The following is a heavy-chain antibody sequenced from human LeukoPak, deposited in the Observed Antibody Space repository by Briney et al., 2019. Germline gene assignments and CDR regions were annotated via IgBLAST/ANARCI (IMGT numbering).Heavy chain of an antibody. CDR2: INRNGGTT. J-gene: IGHJ4*02. Sequence: TGGSLRLSCAASGFTFDDYGVSWVRQAPGKGLEWVSGINRNGGTTNYADSVKGRFTISRDNAKNSLYLQMNSLRAEDTTLYHCARGNSNFNYWGQATLVTVSS. CDR1: GFTFDDYG. V-gene: IGHV3-20*01. CDR3: ARGNSNFNY. D-gene: IGHD2/OR15-2a*01.